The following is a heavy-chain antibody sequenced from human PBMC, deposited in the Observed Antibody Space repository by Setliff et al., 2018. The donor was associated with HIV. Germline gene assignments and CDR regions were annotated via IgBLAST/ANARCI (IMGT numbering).Heavy chain of an antibody. J-gene: IGHJ4*02. CDR1: GYSFTTYY. CDR3: ARQLSNSLDH. CDR2: INPSDGTT. Sequence: ASVKVSCKASGYSFTTYYMQWVRQAPGQGLEWMGIINPSDGTTNYAQNFQGRFTTTRDTSISTAYMELTGLTSDDTAVYFCARQLSNSLDHWGQGTPVTSPQ. V-gene: IGHV1-46*01. D-gene: IGHD6-6*01.